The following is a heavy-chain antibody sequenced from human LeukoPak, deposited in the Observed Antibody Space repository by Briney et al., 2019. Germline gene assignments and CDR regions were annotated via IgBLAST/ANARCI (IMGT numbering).Heavy chain of an antibody. D-gene: IGHD4-17*01. J-gene: IGHJ4*02. V-gene: IGHV1-69*04. CDR3: ARALYGDPIDY. CDR1: GGTFKSYA. Sequence: LVKVSCKASGGTFKSYAISWVRQAPGQGLEWMGRIIPILGIANDAQKFQGRVTITADKSTSTAYMELSSLRSEDTAVYYCARALYGDPIDYWGQGTLVTVSS. CDR2: IIPILGIA.